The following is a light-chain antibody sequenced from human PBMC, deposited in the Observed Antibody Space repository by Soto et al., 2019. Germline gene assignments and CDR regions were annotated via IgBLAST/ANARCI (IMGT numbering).Light chain of an antibody. CDR1: QTISSNY. J-gene: IGKJ1*01. CDR3: QQYGSSDWT. CDR2: GAS. Sequence: ETVLTQSPGTLSLSPGERATLSCRASQTISSNYLAWYRQTPGQAPRLLIYGASNRATGIADRFSDSGLGTAFPLIIGRLEPEDFALSSCQQYGSSDWTLGQGTKEEIK. V-gene: IGKV3-20*01.